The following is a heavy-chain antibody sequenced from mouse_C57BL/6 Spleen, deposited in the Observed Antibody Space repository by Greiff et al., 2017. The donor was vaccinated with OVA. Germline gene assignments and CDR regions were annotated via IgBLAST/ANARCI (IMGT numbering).Heavy chain of an antibody. J-gene: IGHJ3*01. CDR1: GYTFTDYE. D-gene: IGHD2-4*01. CDR3: TRCRYDYEFAY. Sequence: QVQLKQSGAELVRPGASVTLSCKASGYTFTDYEMHWVKQTPVHGLEWIGAIDPETGGTAYNQKFKGKAILTADKSSSTAYMELRSLTSEDSAVYYCTRCRYDYEFAYWGQGTLVTVSA. V-gene: IGHV1-15*01. CDR2: IDPETGGT.